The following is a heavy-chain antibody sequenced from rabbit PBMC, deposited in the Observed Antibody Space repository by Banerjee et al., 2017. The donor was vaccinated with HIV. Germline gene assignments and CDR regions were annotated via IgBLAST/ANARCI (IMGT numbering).Heavy chain of an antibody. CDR2: IYNGDDNT. CDR3: AREMTKKGDMDL. D-gene: IGHD5-1*01. V-gene: IGHV1S47*01. Sequence: LEESGGCLVQPEGSLALTCKASGFDFSSNAMCWVRQAPGKRPEWIACIYNGDDNTYYASWAKGRFTMSKTSSTTVTLQMTSLTAADTATYFCAREMTKKGDMDLWGPGTLVTVS. CDR1: GFDFSSNA. J-gene: IGHJ6*01.